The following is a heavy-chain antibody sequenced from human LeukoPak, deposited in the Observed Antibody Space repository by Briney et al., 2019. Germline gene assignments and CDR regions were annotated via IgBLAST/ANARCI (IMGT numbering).Heavy chain of an antibody. CDR1: GGSISSYY. Sequence: SETLSLTCTVSGGSISSYYWSWIRQPPGKGLEWIGEINHSGSTNYNPSLKSRVTISVDTSKNQFSLKLSSVTAADTAVYYCARSRYSSSWYDRTGYPLTTWGQGTLVTVSS. CDR3: ARSRYSSSWYDRTGYPLTT. J-gene: IGHJ4*02. D-gene: IGHD6-13*01. V-gene: IGHV4-34*01. CDR2: INHSGST.